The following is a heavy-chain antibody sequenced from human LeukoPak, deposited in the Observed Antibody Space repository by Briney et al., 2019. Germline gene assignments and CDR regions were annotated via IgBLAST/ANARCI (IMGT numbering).Heavy chain of an antibody. CDR2: IRSKAYGGTT. CDR1: GFTFSSYA. J-gene: IGHJ3*02. CDR3: TRWHILRRYGHDAFDI. V-gene: IGHV3-49*03. Sequence: GGSLRLSCAASGFTFSSYAMSWFRQAPGKGLEWVGFIRSKAYGGTTEYAASVKGRFTISRDDSKSIAYLQMNSLKTEDTAVYYCTRWHILRRYGHDAFDIWGQGTMVTVSS. D-gene: IGHD4-17*01.